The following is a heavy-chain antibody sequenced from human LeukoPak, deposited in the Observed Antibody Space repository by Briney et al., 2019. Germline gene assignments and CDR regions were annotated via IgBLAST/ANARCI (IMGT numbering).Heavy chain of an antibody. Sequence: PGGSLRLSCAASGFTFSSYWMTWVRQAPGKGLEWVATIKQDGSEKYYVDSVKGRFTFSRDNAKNSVYLQMNSLRAEDTAVYYCARDKSAGADTGSSFYYWGQGALVTVSS. V-gene: IGHV3-7*03. CDR1: GFTFSSYW. CDR2: IKQDGSEK. D-gene: IGHD3-10*01. CDR3: ARDKSAGADTGSSFYY. J-gene: IGHJ4*02.